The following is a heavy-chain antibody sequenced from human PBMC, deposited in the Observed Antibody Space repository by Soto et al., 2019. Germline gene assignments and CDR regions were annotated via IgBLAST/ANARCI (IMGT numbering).Heavy chain of an antibody. V-gene: IGHV3-53*01. CDR2: IYSGGST. CDR1: GFTVSSNY. Sequence: PGGSLRLSCAASGFTVSSNYMSWVRQAPGEGLEWVSVIYSGGSTYYADSVKGRFTISRDNSKNTLYLQMNSLRAEDTAVYYCARSVAARRGEDWFDPWGQGTLVTVSS. CDR3: ARSVAARRGEDWFDP. D-gene: IGHD6-6*01. J-gene: IGHJ5*02.